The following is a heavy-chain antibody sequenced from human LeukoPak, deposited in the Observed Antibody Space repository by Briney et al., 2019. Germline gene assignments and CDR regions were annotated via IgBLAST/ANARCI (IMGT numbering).Heavy chain of an antibody. CDR1: GGSISSGDYY. CDR3: ARLDGDPAGWYFDL. V-gene: IGHV4-31*03. Sequence: SETLSLTCSVSGGSISSGDYYWTWIRQHPGQGLEWVGFISYGGSTYYNPSLESRATMSIDTSKNQFSLKLSSVTAADTAVYYCARLDGDPAGWYFDLWGRGTLVTVSS. CDR2: ISYGGST. J-gene: IGHJ2*01. D-gene: IGHD4-17*01.